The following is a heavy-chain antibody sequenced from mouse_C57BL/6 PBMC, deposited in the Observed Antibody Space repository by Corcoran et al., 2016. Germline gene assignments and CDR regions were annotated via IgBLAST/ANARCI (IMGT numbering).Heavy chain of an antibody. Sequence: QIQLVQSGPELKKPGETVKISCKASGYTFTTYGMSWVKQAPGKGLKWMGWINTYSGEPKYAEDFKGRFAFSLETSASTAYLQISNLKNEDTATYFCARDDYEGYFDVWGTGTTVTVSS. J-gene: IGHJ1*03. CDR3: ARDDYEGYFDV. D-gene: IGHD2-4*01. CDR1: GYTFTTYG. CDR2: INTYSGEP. V-gene: IGHV9-3*01.